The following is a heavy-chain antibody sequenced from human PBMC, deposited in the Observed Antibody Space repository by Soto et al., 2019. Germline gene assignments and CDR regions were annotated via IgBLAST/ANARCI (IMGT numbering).Heavy chain of an antibody. V-gene: IGHV3-33*01. Sequence: PGGSLRLSCAASGFTFSTYGMHWVRQAPGKGLEWVAVIWYDGSKIYYADSVKGRFTISRDNSKSTLYLQMNSLRAEDTAVYYCARPLEQHQLGFGMDVWGQGSPVTV. J-gene: IGHJ6*01. CDR2: IWYDGSKI. D-gene: IGHD6-13*01. CDR3: ARPLEQHQLGFGMDV. CDR1: GFTFSTYG.